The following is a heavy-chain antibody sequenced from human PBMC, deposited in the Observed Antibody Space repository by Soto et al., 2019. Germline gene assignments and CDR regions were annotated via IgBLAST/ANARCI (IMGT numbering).Heavy chain of an antibody. V-gene: IGHV3-21*01. CDR3: ARTIYGSGWLNGLFDY. J-gene: IGHJ4*01. D-gene: IGHD6-19*01. CDR1: GFTFSSYS. CDR2: ISSSSNYI. Sequence: EVQLVESGGGVVKPGGSLRLSCAASGFTFSSYSMNWVRQPPGMGLEWVSSISSSSNYIYYAVSVKGRFTISRDNAKNSRYLEMNILRADDTPVYYCARTIYGSGWLNGLFDYWGHGTLVTVSS.